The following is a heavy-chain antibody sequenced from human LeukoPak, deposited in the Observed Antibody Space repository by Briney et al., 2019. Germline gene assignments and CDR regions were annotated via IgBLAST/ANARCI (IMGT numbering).Heavy chain of an antibody. CDR3: ARGNRDSSGFYYYYGMDV. CDR2: ISWDSKNI. CDR1: GFTFDDYA. J-gene: IGHJ6*02. Sequence: PGGSLRLSCAASGFTFDDYAMFWVGHAPGKGLEGVSGISWDSKNIAYAASVKGRFTISRDNAKNSLHLQLSSLRAEDTAFYYCARGNRDSSGFYYYYGMDVWGQGTTVTVSS. V-gene: IGHV3-9*01. D-gene: IGHD6-19*01.